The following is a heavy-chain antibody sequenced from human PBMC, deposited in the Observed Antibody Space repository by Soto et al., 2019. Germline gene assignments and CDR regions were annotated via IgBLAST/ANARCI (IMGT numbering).Heavy chain of an antibody. D-gene: IGHD1-26*01. Sequence: KPSETLSLTCAVYGGSFTGNYRSWIRQPPGKGLEWIGEVNDSGSTNFNPSLKSRVTISVDTSKKQFTLKLTSVTAADTAVYYCATDSATSYFGMDAWGHGTTVTVSS. CDR1: GGSFTGNY. CDR3: ATDSATSYFGMDA. CDR2: VNDSGST. J-gene: IGHJ6*02. V-gene: IGHV4-34*01.